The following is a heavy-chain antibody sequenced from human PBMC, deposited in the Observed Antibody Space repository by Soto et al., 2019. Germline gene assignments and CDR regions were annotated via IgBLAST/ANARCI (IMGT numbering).Heavy chain of an antibody. J-gene: IGHJ4*02. CDR3: ARLIAVASTGLYYFES. V-gene: IGHV4-34*01. Sequence: SETLSLTCAVYGGSFRGYYWSWIRQPPGKGLEWIGAIDHSDNTNYNPSLKSRVTISVDTSKNQYSQKLRSVTAADTAVYYCARLIAVASTGLYYFESWGQGTLVTVSS. CDR1: GGSFRGYY. CDR2: IDHSDNT. D-gene: IGHD6-19*01.